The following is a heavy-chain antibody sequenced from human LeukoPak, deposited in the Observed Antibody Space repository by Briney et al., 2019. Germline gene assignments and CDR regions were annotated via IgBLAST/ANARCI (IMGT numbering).Heavy chain of an antibody. J-gene: IGHJ4*02. CDR1: GGSISSYY. D-gene: IGHD6-13*01. Sequence: SETLSLTCTVSGGSISSYYWSWIRQPPGQGLEGIGYIYYSGSTNYNPSLKSRVTISVDTSKNQFSLKLSSVTAADTAVYYCARTPPRIAAAVYYFDYWGQGTLVTVSS. CDR2: IYYSGST. CDR3: ARTPPRIAAAVYYFDY. V-gene: IGHV4-59*01.